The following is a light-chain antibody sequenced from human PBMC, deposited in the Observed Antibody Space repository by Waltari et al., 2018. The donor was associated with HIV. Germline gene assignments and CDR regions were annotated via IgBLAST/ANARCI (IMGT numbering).Light chain of an antibody. CDR1: SGSIGTNY. J-gene: IGLJ2*01. CDR3: QSYDSTNHVV. V-gene: IGLV6-57*02. CDR2: EDN. Sequence: NFMLTQPHSVSESPGKTVTISCTGSSGSIGTNYVQWYQQRPGSAPTTVIYEDNRRPSVFPDRFSGSIDSSSNSASLSISGLKTEDEADYYCQSYDSTNHVVFGGGTKLTVL.